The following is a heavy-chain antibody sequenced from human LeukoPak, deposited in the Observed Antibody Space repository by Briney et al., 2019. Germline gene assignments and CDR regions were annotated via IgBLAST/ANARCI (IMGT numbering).Heavy chain of an antibody. Sequence: PGGSLRLSCAASGFTFSSYWMSWVRQAPGKGLEWVATIKQDGSEKYYVDSVKGRFTISRDNAKNSLYLQMNSLRAEDTAMYYCACNRSPSVIDFWGQGTLVTVSS. CDR2: IKQDGSEK. CDR3: ACNRSPSVIDF. CDR1: GFTFSSYW. D-gene: IGHD6-6*01. J-gene: IGHJ4*02. V-gene: IGHV3-7*01.